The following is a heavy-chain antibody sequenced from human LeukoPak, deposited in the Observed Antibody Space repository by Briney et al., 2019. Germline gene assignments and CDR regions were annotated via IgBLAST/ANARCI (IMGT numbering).Heavy chain of an antibody. Sequence: GGSLRLSCAASGFTFSSYSMNWVRQAPGQGLEWVSSITSRGNTFYADSVKGRFTISRDNAKNSLYLQMNGLRAEDTAVYYCARDPTRDDCWGQGTLVTVSS. V-gene: IGHV3-21*01. J-gene: IGHJ4*02. D-gene: IGHD2-21*01. CDR2: ITSRGNT. CDR3: ARDPTRDDC. CDR1: GFTFSSYS.